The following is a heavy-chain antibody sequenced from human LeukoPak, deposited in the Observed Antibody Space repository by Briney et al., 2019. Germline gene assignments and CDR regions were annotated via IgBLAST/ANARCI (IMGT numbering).Heavy chain of an antibody. D-gene: IGHD5-12*01. CDR1: GGSISSGSYY. J-gene: IGHJ4*02. CDR3: ARTYGGYAYFDY. CDR2: IYTSGST. V-gene: IGHV4-61*02. Sequence: SETLSLTCTVSGGSISSGSYYWSWIRQPAGKGLEWIGRIYTSGSTNYNPSLKSRVTISVDTSKNQFSLKLSSVTAADTAVYYCARTYGGYAYFDYWGQGTLVTVSS.